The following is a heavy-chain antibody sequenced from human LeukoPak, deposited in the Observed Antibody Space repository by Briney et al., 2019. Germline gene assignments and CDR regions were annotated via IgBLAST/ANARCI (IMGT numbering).Heavy chain of an antibody. J-gene: IGHJ5*02. V-gene: IGHV4-39*01. D-gene: IGHD6-19*01. CDR1: GGSITSSTYY. Sequence: SETLSLTCTVSGGSITSSTYYWGWIRQPPGKGLEWIGSIHYSGIAYYNPSLKSRVTISADTSKNQFSLRLSSVTAADTSMYYCARTQYSSGWYWFDPWGQGTLVTVSS. CDR3: ARTQYSSGWYWFDP. CDR2: IHYSGIA.